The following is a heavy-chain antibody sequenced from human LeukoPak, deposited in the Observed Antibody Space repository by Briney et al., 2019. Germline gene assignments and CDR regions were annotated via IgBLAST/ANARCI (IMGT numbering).Heavy chain of an antibody. CDR2: IKPDGNKE. D-gene: IGHD2-15*01. V-gene: IGHV3-7*01. CDR1: GFTFSTYG. Sequence: GGTLRLSREVSGFTFSTYGMNWVRQAPGKGLEWVADIKPDGNKESYVDSVKGRFSISRDNAKNSLYLQMNSLRVDDTAVYYCAREGILLGAFDIWGQGTMVTVSS. CDR3: AREGILLGAFDI. J-gene: IGHJ3*02.